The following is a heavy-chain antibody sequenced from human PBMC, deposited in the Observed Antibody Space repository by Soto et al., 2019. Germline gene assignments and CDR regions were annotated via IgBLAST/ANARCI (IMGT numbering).Heavy chain of an antibody. CDR1: GGTFSSYA. V-gene: IGHV1-69*13. J-gene: IGHJ6*04. CDR3: ARDSQSGSSSYYYYYYGTEV. CDR2: IIPICGTS. Sequence: VASVKVSCKASGGTFSSYAISWVRQAPGQGLEWMGGIIPICGTSNYAQKFQGRVTITADESTSTAYMELSSLRSEDTAVYYCARDSQSGSSSYYYYYYGTEVWGKGNTVNVSS. D-gene: IGHD6-13*01.